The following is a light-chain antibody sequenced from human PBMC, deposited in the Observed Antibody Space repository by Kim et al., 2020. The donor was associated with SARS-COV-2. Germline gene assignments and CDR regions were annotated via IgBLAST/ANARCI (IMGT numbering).Light chain of an antibody. V-gene: IGKV1-39*01. CDR2: AAS. J-gene: IGKJ5*01. CDR3: QQSYSTPIT. CDR1: QSISSY. Sequence: SAAVGDRVTITCRASQSISSYLNWYQQKPGKAPKLLIYAASSLQSGVPSRFSGSGSGTEFTLTISSLQPEDFATYYCQQSYSTPITFGRGTRLEIK.